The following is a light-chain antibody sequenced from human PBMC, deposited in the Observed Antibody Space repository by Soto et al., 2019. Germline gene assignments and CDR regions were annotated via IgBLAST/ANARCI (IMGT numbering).Light chain of an antibody. J-gene: IGLJ1*01. CDR3: SSYSSSDIFYV. Sequence: QSVLTQPASVSGSPGQSITISCTGTRSDVGGFNFVSWYQQHPGKAPKVIIYDVSDRPSGVSNRFSGSKSGNTASLTISGLQAEDEADYYCSSYSSSDIFYVFGTGTKVTVL. CDR2: DVS. V-gene: IGLV2-14*01. CDR1: RSDVGGFNF.